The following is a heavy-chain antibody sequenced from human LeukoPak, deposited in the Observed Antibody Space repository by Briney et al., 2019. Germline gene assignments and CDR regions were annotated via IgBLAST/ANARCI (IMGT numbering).Heavy chain of an antibody. Sequence: PSQTLSLTCAVSGGSISSGGYSWSWIRQPPGKGLEWIGEINHSGSTNYNPSLKSRVTISVDTSKNQFSLKLSSVTAADTAVYYCARGVPDSLNTMIVVVNNFDYWGQGTLVTVSS. CDR2: INHSGST. J-gene: IGHJ4*02. CDR3: ARGVPDSLNTMIVVVNNFDY. CDR1: GGSISSGGYS. V-gene: IGHV4-30-2*01. D-gene: IGHD3-22*01.